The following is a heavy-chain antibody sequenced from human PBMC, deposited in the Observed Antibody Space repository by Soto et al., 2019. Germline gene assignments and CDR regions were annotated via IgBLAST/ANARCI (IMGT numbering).Heavy chain of an antibody. CDR2: ISSSSSYI. V-gene: IGHV3-21*01. CDR1: GFTFSSYS. Sequence: EVQLVESGGGLVKPGGSLRLSCAASGFTFSSYSMNWVRQAPGKGLEWVSSISSSSSYIYYADSVKGRFTISRDNAKNSLYLQMNSLRAEDTAVYYCARVPDVAVAGRGYFDLWGRGTLVTVSS. D-gene: IGHD6-19*01. J-gene: IGHJ2*01. CDR3: ARVPDVAVAGRGYFDL.